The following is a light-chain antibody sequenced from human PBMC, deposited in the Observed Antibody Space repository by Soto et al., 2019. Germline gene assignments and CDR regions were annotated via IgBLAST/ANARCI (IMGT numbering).Light chain of an antibody. CDR1: HRISSSC. Sequence: DIVLTQSPGTLSLSPGQRATISCQAGHRISSSCFAWYQQKPGQAPRLLIYDASSRATGIPARFSGSGSGTDFTLTISRLEPEDFAVYYCQQWGSSSETFGQGTKVDIK. J-gene: IGKJ1*01. CDR2: DAS. V-gene: IGKV3-20*01. CDR3: QQWGSSSET.